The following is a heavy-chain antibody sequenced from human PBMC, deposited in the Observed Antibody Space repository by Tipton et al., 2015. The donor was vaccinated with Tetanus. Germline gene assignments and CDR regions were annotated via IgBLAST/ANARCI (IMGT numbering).Heavy chain of an antibody. J-gene: IGHJ4*02. CDR3: ARAHCTEGVCNFDV. D-gene: IGHD2-8*02. CDR2: IYPGDSDT. V-gene: IGHV5-51*01. Sequence: VQLVQSGGEVKKPGESLKISCKGSGYIFNNYWIGWVRQKPGKGLEWMGIIYPGDSDTRYSPSFQGQVTISVDKSIITAYLQWSSLKASDTSMFYGARAHCTEGVCNFDVWGQGALVTVAS. CDR1: GYIFNNYW.